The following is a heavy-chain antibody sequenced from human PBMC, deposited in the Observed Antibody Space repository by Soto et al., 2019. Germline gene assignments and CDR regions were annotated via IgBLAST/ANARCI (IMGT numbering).Heavy chain of an antibody. CDR2: IWYDGSNK. CDR3: ARDYTEDSSTYYYYGMDV. D-gene: IGHD6-6*01. CDR1: GFTFSSYG. V-gene: IGHV3-33*01. Sequence: PGGSLRLSCAASGFTFSSYGMHWVRQAPGKGLEWVAVIWYDGSNKYYADSVKGRFTISRDNSKNTLYLQMNSLRAEDTAVYYCARDYTEDSSTYYYYGMDVWGQGTTVTVPS. J-gene: IGHJ6*02.